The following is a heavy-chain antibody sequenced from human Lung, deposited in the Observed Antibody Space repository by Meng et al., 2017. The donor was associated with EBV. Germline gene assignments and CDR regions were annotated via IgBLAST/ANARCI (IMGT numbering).Heavy chain of an antibody. V-gene: IGHV4-59*08. CDR3: ARHLYNMIRGYGFDY. CDR1: GGSSSTYY. D-gene: IGHD3-10*01. J-gene: IGHJ4*02. Sequence: AQRQWAAPGLVTPSAPLPSPGTFVGGSSSTYYRSWLRQPAGKGLELIGYIFNSGSTNYTPPLKRRVTISVDTSKNQFSLKLTAVAAADTAVYYCARHLYNMIRGYGFDYWGQGTLVTVSS. CDR2: IFNSGST.